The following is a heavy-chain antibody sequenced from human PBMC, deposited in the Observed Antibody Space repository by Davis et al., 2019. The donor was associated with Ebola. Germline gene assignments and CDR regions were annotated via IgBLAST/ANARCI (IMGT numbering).Heavy chain of an antibody. CDR3: ARDRTLGYCSGGSCYGGGWFDP. V-gene: IGHV3-7*01. CDR2: IKQDGSEK. CDR1: GFTFSSYW. D-gene: IGHD2-15*01. Sequence: GESLKISCAASGFTFSSYWMSWVRQAPGKGLEWVANIKQDGSEKYYVDSVKGRFTISRDNAKNSLYLQMNSLRAEDTAVYYCARDRTLGYCSGGSCYGGGWFDPWGQGTLVTVSS. J-gene: IGHJ5*02.